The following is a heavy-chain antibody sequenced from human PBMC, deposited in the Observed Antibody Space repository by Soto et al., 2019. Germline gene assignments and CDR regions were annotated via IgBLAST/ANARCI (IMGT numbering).Heavy chain of an antibody. J-gene: IGHJ4*02. V-gene: IGHV3-48*03. CDR1: GFTFSSYE. CDR3: ARERATTPSI. D-gene: IGHD2-15*01. Sequence: GGSLRLSCAACGFTFSSYEMNWVRQAPGKGLEWVSYISSSGSTIYYADSVKGRFTISRDNAKNSLYLQMNSLRAEDTAVYYCARERATTPSIWGQGTLVTVSS. CDR2: ISSSGSTI.